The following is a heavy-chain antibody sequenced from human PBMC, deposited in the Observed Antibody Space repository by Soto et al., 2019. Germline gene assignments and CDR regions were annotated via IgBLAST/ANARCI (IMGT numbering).Heavy chain of an antibody. CDR2: FHESGPT. V-gene: IGHV4-38-2*01. Sequence: PSETLSLTCASSSAPVAAGRYCGWIRQPPGKGLEWLGCFHESGPTHYRPSLKSRLAISVDLSKGQVSLSLTSVTAADTARYYCINSRGLSRADSWGRGIVGTVA. D-gene: IGHD3-10*01. J-gene: IGHJ5*01. CDR3: INSRGLSRADS. CDR1: SAPVAAGRY.